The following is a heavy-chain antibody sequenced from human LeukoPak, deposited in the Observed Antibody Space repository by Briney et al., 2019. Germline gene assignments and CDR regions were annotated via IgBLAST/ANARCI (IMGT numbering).Heavy chain of an antibody. CDR2: IRYDGSNK. CDR1: GFTFSSYG. J-gene: IGHJ4*02. Sequence: GGSLRLSCAASGFTFSSYGMHWVRQAPGKGLEWVAFIRYDGSNKYYADSVKGRFTISRDNSKNTLYLQMNSLRAEDTAVYYCAKENLIVGARWVFDYWGQGTLVTVSS. V-gene: IGHV3-30*02. CDR3: AKENLIVGARWVFDY. D-gene: IGHD1-26*01.